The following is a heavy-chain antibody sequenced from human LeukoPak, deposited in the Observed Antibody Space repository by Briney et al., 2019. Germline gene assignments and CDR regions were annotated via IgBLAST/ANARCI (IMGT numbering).Heavy chain of an antibody. Sequence: SETLSLTCAVYGGSFSGHYWSWIRQPPGKGLEWIGEINHSGSTNYNPSLKSRVTISVDTSKNQFSLKLSSVTAADTAVYYCAGVGATHSASDYWGQGTLVTVSS. D-gene: IGHD1-26*01. J-gene: IGHJ4*02. CDR1: GGSFSGHY. V-gene: IGHV4-34*01. CDR2: INHSGST. CDR3: AGVGATHSASDY.